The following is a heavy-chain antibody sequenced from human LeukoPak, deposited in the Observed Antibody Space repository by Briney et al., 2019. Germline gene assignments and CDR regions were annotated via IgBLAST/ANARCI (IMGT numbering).Heavy chain of an antibody. J-gene: IGHJ4*02. V-gene: IGHV3-48*03. D-gene: IGHD3-22*01. CDR2: ISRSGSTI. CDR3: ARALHYYDSSGYYYVGDY. CDR1: GFTFSSYE. Sequence: PGGSLRLSCAASGFTFSSYEMNWVRQAPGEGLEWVSYISRSGSTIYCAGSVKGRFTISRNNAKNSLYLQMNSLRAEDTAVYYCARALHYYDSSGYYYVGDYWGQGTLVTVSS.